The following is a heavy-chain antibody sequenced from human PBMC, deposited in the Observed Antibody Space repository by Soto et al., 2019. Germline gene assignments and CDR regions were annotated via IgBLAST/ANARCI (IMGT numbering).Heavy chain of an antibody. Sequence: ASVKVSCKASGYTFTGYYMHWVRQAPGQGLEWMGWINPNSGGTNYAQKFQGWVTMTRDTSISTAYMELSRLRSDDTAVCYCARERGSIAARYYYYYGMDVWGQGTTVTVSS. J-gene: IGHJ6*02. V-gene: IGHV1-2*04. CDR2: INPNSGGT. CDR3: ARERGSIAARYYYYYGMDV. D-gene: IGHD6-6*01. CDR1: GYTFTGYY.